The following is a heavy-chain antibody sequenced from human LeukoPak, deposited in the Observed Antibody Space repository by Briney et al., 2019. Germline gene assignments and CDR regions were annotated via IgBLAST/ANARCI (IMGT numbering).Heavy chain of an antibody. CDR3: ARDGYSGNDGL. J-gene: IGHJ4*02. CDR1: GYSISSGYY. Sequence: SETLSLTCTVSGYSISSGYYWGWIRQPPGKGLEWIGSIYHSGSTYYNPSLKSRVTISVDTSKNQFSLKLSSVTAADTAVYYCARDGYSGNDGLWGQGSLVTVSS. CDR2: IYHSGST. D-gene: IGHD5-12*01. V-gene: IGHV4-38-2*02.